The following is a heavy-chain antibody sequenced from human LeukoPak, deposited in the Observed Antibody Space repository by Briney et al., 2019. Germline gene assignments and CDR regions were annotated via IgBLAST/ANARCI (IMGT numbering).Heavy chain of an antibody. J-gene: IGHJ4*02. V-gene: IGHV3-53*01. Sequence: GGSLRLSCAASGFTVTSNYMSWVRHAPGKGLEWVSVIYSGGSTYYADYVKGRFTISRDNSKNTLYLKMHSLRAEDTAVYYCARDRGYFDYWGQGTLVTVSA. CDR3: ARDRGYFDY. CDR2: IYSGGST. CDR1: GFTVTSNY.